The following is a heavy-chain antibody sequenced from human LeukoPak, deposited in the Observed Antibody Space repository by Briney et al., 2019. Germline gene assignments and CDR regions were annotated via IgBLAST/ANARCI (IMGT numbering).Heavy chain of an antibody. J-gene: IGHJ4*02. D-gene: IGHD3-22*01. CDR3: ARGYNYYDDYGYYFDY. Sequence: GRSLRLSCAASGFSFSNYAMHWVRQAPVKGLEWVATLSYDGSDQHYADSVKGRFTISRDTSKNTLFLEMNSLRTEDAAVYYCARGYNYYDDYGYYFDYWGRGTLVTVSS. CDR1: GFSFSNYA. CDR2: LSYDGSDQ. V-gene: IGHV3-30*04.